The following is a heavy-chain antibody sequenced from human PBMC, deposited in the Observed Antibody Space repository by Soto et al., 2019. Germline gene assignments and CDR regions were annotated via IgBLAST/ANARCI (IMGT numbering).Heavy chain of an antibody. CDR1: GFTFDDYA. Sequence: EVQLVESGGGLVQPGRSLRLSCAASGFTFDDYAMHWVRQAPGKGLEWVSGISWNSGSIGYADSVKGRFTISRDNAKNSLYLQMNSLRAEDTALYYCAKGDQLLYRYYFDYWGQGTLVTVSS. V-gene: IGHV3-9*01. CDR3: AKGDQLLYRYYFDY. D-gene: IGHD2-2*02. J-gene: IGHJ4*02. CDR2: ISWNSGSI.